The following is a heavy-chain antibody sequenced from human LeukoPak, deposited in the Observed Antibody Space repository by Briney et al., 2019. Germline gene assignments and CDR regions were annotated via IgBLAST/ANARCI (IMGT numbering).Heavy chain of an antibody. CDR2: ISGSGSST. Sequence: GGSLRLSCAASGFTFSNYDMNWVRQAPGKGLEWVSGISGSGSSTYYADSVKGRFTISRDNSKNTLYLQMNSLRAEDTAVYYCAKRKDIVLMVYATEHYFDYWGQGTLVTVSS. J-gene: IGHJ4*02. V-gene: IGHV3-23*01. CDR3: AKRKDIVLMVYATEHYFDY. CDR1: GFTFSNYD. D-gene: IGHD2-8*01.